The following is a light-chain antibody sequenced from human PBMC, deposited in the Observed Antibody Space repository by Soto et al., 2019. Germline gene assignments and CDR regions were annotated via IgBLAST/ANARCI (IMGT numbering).Light chain of an antibody. V-gene: IGKV3-11*01. CDR1: QSVSSY. CDR3: QQRSNWFIT. J-gene: IGKJ5*01. CDR2: VAS. Sequence: EIVLTQSPATLSLSPGERATLSCRASQSVSSYLAWYQQKPGQAPRLLIYVASNRATGIPARFSGSGSGTDFTLTISSLEPEDFAVYYCQQRSNWFITFGQGTRLEIK.